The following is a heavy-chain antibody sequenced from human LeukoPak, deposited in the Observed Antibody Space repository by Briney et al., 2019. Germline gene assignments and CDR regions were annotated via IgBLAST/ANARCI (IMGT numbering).Heavy chain of an antibody. CDR1: GYTFTSYY. CDR3: ARAVEGLWFGELLKAEKWFDP. CDR2: INPSGGST. Sequence: ASVKVSCKASGYTFTSYYMHWVRQAPGQGLEWMGIINPSGGSTSYAQKFQGRVTMTRDTSTSTVYMELSSLRSEDTAVYYCARAVEGLWFGELLKAEKWFDPWGQGTLVTVSS. D-gene: IGHD3-10*01. V-gene: IGHV1-46*01. J-gene: IGHJ5*02.